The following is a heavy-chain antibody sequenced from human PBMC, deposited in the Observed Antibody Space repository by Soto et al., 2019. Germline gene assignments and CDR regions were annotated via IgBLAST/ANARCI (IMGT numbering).Heavy chain of an antibody. J-gene: IGHJ3*02. CDR2: INAGNGNT. Sequence: ASVKVSCKASGYTFTSYAMHWVRQAPGQRLEWMGWINAGNGNTKYSQKFQGRVTITRDTSASTAYMELSSLRSEDTAVYYCAADTYYYDSSGFPRAAFDIWGQGTMVTVSS. V-gene: IGHV1-3*01. D-gene: IGHD3-22*01. CDR3: AADTYYYDSSGFPRAAFDI. CDR1: GYTFTSYA.